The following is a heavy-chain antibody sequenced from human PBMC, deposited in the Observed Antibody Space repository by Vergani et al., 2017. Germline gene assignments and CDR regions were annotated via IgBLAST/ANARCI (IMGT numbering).Heavy chain of an antibody. CDR2: ISSSSSYI. V-gene: IGHV3-21*01. Sequence: EVQLLESGGNLIQPGGSLRLSCGASGFTFSSYSMNWVRQAPGKGLEWVSSISSSSSYIYYADSVKGRFTISRDNAKNSLYLQMNSLRAEDTAVYYCASLALVGATDYDAFDIWGQGTMVTVSS. CDR3: ASLALVGATDYDAFDI. D-gene: IGHD1-26*01. J-gene: IGHJ3*02. CDR1: GFTFSSYS.